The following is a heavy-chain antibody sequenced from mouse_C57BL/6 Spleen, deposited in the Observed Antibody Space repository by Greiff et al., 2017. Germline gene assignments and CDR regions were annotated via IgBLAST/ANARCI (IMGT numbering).Heavy chain of an antibody. CDR2: IYPGSGST. Sequence: QVQLQQPGAALVKPGASVKMSCKASGYTFTSYWITWVKQSPGQGLAWIGDIYPGSGSTNYNEKFKSKATLTVDPSSSTAYMQLSSLTSEDSAVYYCAIIYDGSWYFDVWGTGTTVTVSS. V-gene: IGHV1-55*01. CDR1: GYTFTSYW. J-gene: IGHJ1*03. CDR3: AIIYDGSWYFDV. D-gene: IGHD2-3*01.